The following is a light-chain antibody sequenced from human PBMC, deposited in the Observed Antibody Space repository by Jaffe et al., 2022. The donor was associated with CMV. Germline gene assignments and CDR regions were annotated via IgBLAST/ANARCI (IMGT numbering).Light chain of an antibody. Sequence: EIVLTQSPATLSLSPGERATLSCRASQSVGKYLAWYQQRPGQAPRLLIYDASNRAAGIPARFSASGSGTDFALTISSLEAEDFAVYYCQHRSTWPPLTFGGGTKVEIK. J-gene: IGKJ4*01. CDR3: QHRSTWPPLT. V-gene: IGKV3-11*01. CDR1: QSVGKY. CDR2: DAS.